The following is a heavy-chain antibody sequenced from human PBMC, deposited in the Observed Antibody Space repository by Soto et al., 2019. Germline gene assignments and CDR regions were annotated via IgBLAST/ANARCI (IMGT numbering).Heavy chain of an antibody. J-gene: IGHJ4*02. CDR1: GFTFSSYA. D-gene: IGHD3-22*01. V-gene: IGHV3-30-3*01. Sequence: GGSLRLSCAASGFTFSSYAMHWVRQAPGKGLEWVAVISYDGSNKYYADSVKGRFTISRDNSKNTLYLQMNSLRAEDTAVYYCYTGLSIYFDSSPDLPPSGIDFWGQGTLVTVSS. CDR2: ISYDGSNK. CDR3: YTGLSIYFDSSPDLPPSGIDF.